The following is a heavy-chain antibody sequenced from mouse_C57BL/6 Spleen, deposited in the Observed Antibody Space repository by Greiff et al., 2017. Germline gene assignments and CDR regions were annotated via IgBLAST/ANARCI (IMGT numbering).Heavy chain of an antibody. CDR3: TTARMDY. CDR1: GFNIKDDY. Sequence: EVQLQQSGAELVRPGASVKLSCTASGFNIKDDYMHWVKQRPEQGLELIGWIDPENGDTEYASKFQGKATITADTSSNTAYLQLSSLTSEDTAVYYCTTARMDYWGQGTSVTVSS. CDR2: IDPENGDT. V-gene: IGHV14-4*01. J-gene: IGHJ4*01.